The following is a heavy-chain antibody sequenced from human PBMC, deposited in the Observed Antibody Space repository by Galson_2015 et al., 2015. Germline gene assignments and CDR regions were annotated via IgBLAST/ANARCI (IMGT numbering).Heavy chain of an antibody. CDR3: AKQEGLDYGDRYEP. CDR1: GGTFNHYA. D-gene: IGHD4-17*01. V-gene: IGHV1-69*13. CDR2: IIPFFGTA. J-gene: IGHJ5*02. Sequence: SVKVSCKASGGTFNHYAFTWVRQAPGQGLEWMGGIIPFFGTANYAQTFQGRVTITADESTSTAYMELSSLRSEDTAVYYCAKQEGLDYGDRYEPWGQGTLVTVSS.